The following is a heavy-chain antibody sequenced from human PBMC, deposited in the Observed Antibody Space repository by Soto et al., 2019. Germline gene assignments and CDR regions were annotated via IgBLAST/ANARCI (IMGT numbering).Heavy chain of an antibody. J-gene: IGHJ6*02. CDR2: IYYSGST. CDR1: GGSIRSGGYY. CDR3: ARGRGGELLYYYYGMDV. Sequence: KPSETLSLTCTVSGGSIRSGGYYWSWIRQHPGKGLEWIGYIYYSGSTYYNPSLKSRVTISVDTSKNQFSLKLSTVTAADTAVYYCARGRGGELLYYYYGMDVWGQGTTVTVSS. D-gene: IGHD2-15*01. V-gene: IGHV4-31*02.